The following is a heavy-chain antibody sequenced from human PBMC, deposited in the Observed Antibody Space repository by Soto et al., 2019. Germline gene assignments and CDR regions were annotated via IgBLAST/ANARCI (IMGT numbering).Heavy chain of an antibody. CDR1: GGSISSGGYY. J-gene: IGHJ3*02. V-gene: IGHV4-31*03. CDR2: IYYSGST. Sequence: SETLSLTCTVSGGSISSGGYYWSWIRQHPGKGLEWIGYIYYSGSTYYNPSLKSRVTISVDTSKSQFSLKLSSVTAADTAVYYCARDEPKGPGPHAFDIWGQGTMVTVSS. CDR3: ARDEPKGPGPHAFDI.